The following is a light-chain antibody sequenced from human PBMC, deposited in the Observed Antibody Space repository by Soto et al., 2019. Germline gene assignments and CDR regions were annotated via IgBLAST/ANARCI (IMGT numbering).Light chain of an antibody. CDR3: QQYNTLPT. CDR2: DAS. CDR1: QSISSW. V-gene: IGKV1-5*01. J-gene: IGKJ2*01. Sequence: DIQMTQSPSTLSASVGDRVTITCRASQSISSWLAWYQQKPGKAPKLLIYDASSLESGVPSRFSGSGSGTEFTLTISGLQPDDFATYYCQQYNTLPTFGQGTKLEIK.